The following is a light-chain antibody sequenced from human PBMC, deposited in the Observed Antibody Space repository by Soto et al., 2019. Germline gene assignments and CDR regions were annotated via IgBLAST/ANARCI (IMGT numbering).Light chain of an antibody. J-gene: IGLJ1*01. V-gene: IGLV2-14*01. CDR2: DVS. CDR1: SSDVGGYNY. CDR3: SSYTSSSTRGV. Sequence: QSVLTQPASVSRSPGQSITISCTGTSSDVGGYNYVSWYQQHPGKAPKLMIYDVSNRPSGVSNRFSGSKSGNTASLTISGLQAEDEADYYCSSYTSSSTRGVFGTGTKVTVL.